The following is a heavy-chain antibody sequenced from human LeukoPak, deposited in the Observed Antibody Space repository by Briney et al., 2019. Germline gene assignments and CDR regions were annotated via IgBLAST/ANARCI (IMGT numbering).Heavy chain of an antibody. V-gene: IGHV3-20*04. CDR1: GFRFHDYT. J-gene: IGHJ5*02. D-gene: IGHD5-18*01. CDR3: ARDRGVDTAMVNWFDR. Sequence: GGSLRLSCAASGFRFHDYTMHWVRPAPGKGLEWASSINWNGGSTCYADSVKGRFTISRDNAKNSLYLQMNSLRAEDTALYYCARDRGVDTAMVNWFDRWGEGTLVTVSS. CDR2: INWNGGST.